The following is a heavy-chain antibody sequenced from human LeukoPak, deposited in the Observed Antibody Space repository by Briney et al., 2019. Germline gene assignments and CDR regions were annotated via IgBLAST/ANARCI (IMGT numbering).Heavy chain of an antibody. J-gene: IGHJ4*02. CDR2: ISNDGSTT. V-gene: IGHV3-74*01. CDR1: GFPFANTW. CDR3: AIGGTYGSGS. D-gene: IGHD3-10*01. Sequence: GGSLRLSCAASGFPFANTWMHWVRQAPGKGLVWVSLISNDGSTTNYADSVKGRFTISRDNAKNTVYLQMNSLRAEDTAVYYCAIGGTYGSGSWGQGTLVTVSS.